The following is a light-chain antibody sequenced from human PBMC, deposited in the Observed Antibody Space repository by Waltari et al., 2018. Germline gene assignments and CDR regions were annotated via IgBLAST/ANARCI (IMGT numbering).Light chain of an antibody. J-gene: IGKJ1*01. Sequence: DIQMTQSPSTLSASVGDRVTITCRASQSISNWLAWYHQKPGKAPKLLIYKASSLESGVPSRFSGSGSGTEFTLTISSLQPDDFATYYCQQYNTYPWMFGQGTKVEIK. CDR1: QSISNW. V-gene: IGKV1-5*03. CDR3: QQYNTYPWM. CDR2: KAS.